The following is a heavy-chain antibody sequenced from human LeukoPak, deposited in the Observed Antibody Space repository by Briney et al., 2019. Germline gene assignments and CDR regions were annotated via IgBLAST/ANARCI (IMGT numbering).Heavy chain of an antibody. CDR1: GGSISSGDYY. CDR2: IHPSGST. V-gene: IGHV4-61*02. J-gene: IGHJ4*02. Sequence: SQTLSLTCTVSGGSISSGDYYWSWIRQPAGKGLEWIGRIHPSGSTNYNPSLKSRVTLSVDTSKNEFSLKLSSVTAADTAVYYCARGPPPDLDYWGRGTLVTVSS. CDR3: ARGPPPDLDY.